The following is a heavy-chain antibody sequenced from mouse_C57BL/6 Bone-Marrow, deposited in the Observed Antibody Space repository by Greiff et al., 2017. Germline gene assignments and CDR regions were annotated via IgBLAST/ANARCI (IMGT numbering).Heavy chain of an antibody. CDR3: ARSVATVPSFDY. D-gene: IGHD1-1*01. CDR2: IDPSDSYT. V-gene: IGHV1-69*01. CDR1: GYTFTSYW. Sequence: QVQLKQPGAELVMPGASVKLSCKASGYTFTSYWMHWVKQRPGQGLEWIGEIDPSDSYTNYNQKFKGKSTLTVDKYSSTAYMQLSSLTSEDSAVYYCARSVATVPSFDYCGQGTTLTVSS. J-gene: IGHJ2*01.